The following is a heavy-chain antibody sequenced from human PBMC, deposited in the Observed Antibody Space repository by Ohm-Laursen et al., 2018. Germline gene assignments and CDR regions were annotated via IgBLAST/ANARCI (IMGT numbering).Heavy chain of an antibody. V-gene: IGHV6-1*01. CDR3: ARGRVYGISRPFDY. CDR1: GDSVSSNSAA. Sequence: TLSLTCATSGDSVSSNSAAWNWIRQSPSRGLEWLGRTYYGSKWYNDYAVSVKSRITINPDTSKNQFSLQLNSVTPEDTAVYYCARGRVYGISRPFDYWGQGTLVTVSS. J-gene: IGHJ4*02. D-gene: IGHD6-13*01. CDR2: TYYGSKWYN.